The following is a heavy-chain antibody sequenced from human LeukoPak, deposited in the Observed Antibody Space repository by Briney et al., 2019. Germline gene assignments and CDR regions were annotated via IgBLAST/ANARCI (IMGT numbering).Heavy chain of an antibody. CDR3: ARGRGNSSYFDY. D-gene: IGHD3-16*01. J-gene: IGHJ4*02. V-gene: IGHV4-34*01. CDR1: GGSFSCYY. Sequence: SETLSLTCAVYGGSFSCYYWSWIRQPPGKGLEWIGEINHSGSTNYNPSLKSRVTISVDTSKNQFSLKLSSVTDADTAVYYCARGRGNSSYFDYWGQGTLVTVSS. CDR2: INHSGST.